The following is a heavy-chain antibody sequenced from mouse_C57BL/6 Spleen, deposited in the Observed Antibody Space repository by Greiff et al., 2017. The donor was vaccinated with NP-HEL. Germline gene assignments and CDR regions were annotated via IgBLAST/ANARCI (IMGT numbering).Heavy chain of an antibody. V-gene: IGHV1-64*01. CDR2: IHPNSGST. J-gene: IGHJ1*03. D-gene: IGHD2-3*01. CDR3: ASSGYYVPAFDV. CDR1: GYTFTSYW. Sequence: QVQLQQPGAELVKPGASVKLSCKASGYTFTSYWMHWVKQRPGQGLEWIGMIHPNSGSTNYNEKFKSKATLTVDKSSSTAYMQLSSLTSEDSAVYYCASSGYYVPAFDVWGTGTTVTVSS.